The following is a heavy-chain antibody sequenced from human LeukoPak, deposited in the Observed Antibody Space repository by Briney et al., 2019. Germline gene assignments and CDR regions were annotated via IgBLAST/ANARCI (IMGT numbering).Heavy chain of an antibody. CDR1: GGSISSSSYY. Sequence: SETLSLTCTVSGGSISSSSYYWGWIRQPPGKGLEWIGNIYYSGSTNYNPSLKSRVTISVDTSKNQFSLKLSSVTAADTAVYYCARAGYGSGWYWRPFDYWGQGTLVTVSS. CDR2: IYYSGST. V-gene: IGHV4-39*07. CDR3: ARAGYGSGWYWRPFDY. J-gene: IGHJ4*02. D-gene: IGHD6-19*01.